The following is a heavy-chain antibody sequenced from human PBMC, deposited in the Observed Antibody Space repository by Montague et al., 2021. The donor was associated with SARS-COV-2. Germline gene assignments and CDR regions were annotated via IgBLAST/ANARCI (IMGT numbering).Heavy chain of an antibody. CDR2: VHYSGNI. CDR3: VRHVYGPVFLNDY. CDR1: GGSINSDSYY. Sequence: SETLSLTCSVSGGSINSDSYYWGWIRQPPGKTLEWVGSVHYSGNIYYNPSLKSRVAISVDPSKNQFSLNVSSVTAADTAVYYCVRHVYGPVFLNDYWGQGTLVTVSS. J-gene: IGHJ4*02. D-gene: IGHD2/OR15-2a*01. V-gene: IGHV4-39*01.